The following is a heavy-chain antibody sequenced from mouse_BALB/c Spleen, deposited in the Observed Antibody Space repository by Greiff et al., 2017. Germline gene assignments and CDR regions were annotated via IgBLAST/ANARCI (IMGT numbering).Heavy chain of an antibody. CDR1: GYSITSDYA. D-gene: IGHD2-2*01. V-gene: IGHV3-2*02. CDR3: ARWDGYDYYFDY. J-gene: IGHJ2*01. CDR2: ISYSGST. Sequence: EVMLVESGPGLVKPSQSLSLTCTVTGYSITSDYAWNWIRQFPGNKLEWMGYISYSGSTSYNPSLKSRISITRDTSKNQFFLQLNSVTTEDTATYYCARWDGYDYYFDYWGQGTTLTVSS.